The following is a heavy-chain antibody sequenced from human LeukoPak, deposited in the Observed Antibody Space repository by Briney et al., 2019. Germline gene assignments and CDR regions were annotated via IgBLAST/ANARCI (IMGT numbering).Heavy chain of an antibody. CDR1: GYSFSTYW. D-gene: IGHD6-19*01. J-gene: IGHJ4*02. CDR2: FYPSDSNT. CDR3: ARIGVAVSGRLDY. V-gene: IGHV5-51*01. Sequence: GESLQISCKGSGYSFSTYWIGWVRQMPGKGLEWLGTFYPSDSNTTYSPSLQDQVTISADKSISTAYLQWSSLKASDTAMYYCARIGVAVSGRLDYWGQGTLVTVSS.